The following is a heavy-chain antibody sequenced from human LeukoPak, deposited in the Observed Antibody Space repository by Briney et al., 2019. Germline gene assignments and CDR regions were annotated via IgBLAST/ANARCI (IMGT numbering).Heavy chain of an antibody. CDR2: IYYSGST. Sequence: SETLSLTCTVSGGSISSYYWSWIRQPPGKGLEWIGYIYYSGSTNYNPSLKSRVTISVDTSKNQFSLKLSSVTAADTAVYYCARDLAYYYDSSGYPARWFDPWGQGTLVTVSS. D-gene: IGHD3-22*01. CDR3: ARDLAYYYDSSGYPARWFDP. CDR1: GGSISSYY. J-gene: IGHJ5*02. V-gene: IGHV4-59*12.